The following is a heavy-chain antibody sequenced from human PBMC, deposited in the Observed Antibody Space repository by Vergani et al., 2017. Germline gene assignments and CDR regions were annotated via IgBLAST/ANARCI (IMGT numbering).Heavy chain of an antibody. CDR2: INPNSGGT. V-gene: IGHV1-2*02. Sequence: QVQLVQSGAEVKKPGSSVKVSCKASGGTFSSYAISWVRQAPGQGLEWMGWINPNSGGTNYAQKFQGRVTMTRDTSISTAYMELSRLRSDDTAVYYCARGLSGVVPPSYYMDVWGKGTTVTVSS. D-gene: IGHD3-3*01. CDR1: GGTFSSYA. CDR3: ARGLSGVVPPSYYMDV. J-gene: IGHJ6*03.